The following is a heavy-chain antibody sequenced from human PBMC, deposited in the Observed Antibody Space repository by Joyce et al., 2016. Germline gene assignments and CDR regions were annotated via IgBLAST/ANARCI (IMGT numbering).Heavy chain of an antibody. V-gene: IGHV3-30*18. CDR2: ISYDGIYK. Sequence: QVQLVESGGGVVQPGRSLRLSCAASGLTLSNYGVQWVRQAPGKGLDWVAVISYDGIYKYYADSVKGRFTISRDNSKNTVFLEMNSLRAEDTAVYYCAKILTATYSSGWFLDYWGQGTLVTVSS. J-gene: IGHJ4*02. CDR3: AKILTATYSSGWFLDY. D-gene: IGHD6-25*01. CDR1: GLTLSNYG.